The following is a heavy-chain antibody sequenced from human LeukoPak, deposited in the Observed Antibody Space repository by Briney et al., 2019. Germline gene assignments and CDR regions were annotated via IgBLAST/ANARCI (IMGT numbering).Heavy chain of an antibody. V-gene: IGHV3-30*18. D-gene: IGHD5-18*01. J-gene: IGHJ4*02. CDR3: AKDIRGYSYGSTDY. CDR1: GFTFSTYG. CDR2: ISYDGSNK. Sequence: GGSLRLSCGGSGFTFSTYGMHWVRQAPGKGLEWVAVISYDGSNKYYADSVKGRFTISRDNSKNTLYLQMNSLRAEDTAVYYCAKDIRGYSYGSTDYWGQGTLVTVSS.